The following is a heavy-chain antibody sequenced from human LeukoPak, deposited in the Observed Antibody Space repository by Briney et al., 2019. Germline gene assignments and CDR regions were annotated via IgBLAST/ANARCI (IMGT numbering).Heavy chain of an antibody. Sequence: GGSLRLSCAASGFTVSSNYMSWVRQAPGKGLEWVSVIYSGGSTYYADSVKGRFTISRDNSKNTLYLQMNSLRAEDTAVYYCARVEAAAGTVYAFDIWGQGTMGTVSS. CDR1: GFTVSSNY. D-gene: IGHD6-13*01. J-gene: IGHJ3*02. CDR3: ARVEAAAGTVYAFDI. V-gene: IGHV3-66*01. CDR2: IYSGGST.